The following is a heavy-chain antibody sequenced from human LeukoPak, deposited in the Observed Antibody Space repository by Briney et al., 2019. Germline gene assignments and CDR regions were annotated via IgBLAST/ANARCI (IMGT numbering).Heavy chain of an antibody. J-gene: IGHJ5*02. V-gene: IGHV4-61*02. CDR2: IYTSGST. CDR3: ARDRWYCSSTSCSRNWFDP. D-gene: IGHD2-2*01. CDR1: GGSISSGSYY. Sequence: SETLSLTCTVSGGSISSGSYYWSWIRQPAGKGLEWIGRIYTSGSTNYNPSLKSRVTISVDTSKDQFSLKLSFVTAADTAVYYCARDRWYCSSTSCSRNWFDPWGQGTLVTVSS.